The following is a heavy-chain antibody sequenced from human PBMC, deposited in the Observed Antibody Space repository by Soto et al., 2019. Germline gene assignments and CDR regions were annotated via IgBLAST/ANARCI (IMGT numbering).Heavy chain of an antibody. CDR2: IIPILGIA. V-gene: IGHV1-69*02. CDR1: GGTFSSYT. J-gene: IGHJ4*02. D-gene: IGHD1-26*01. CDR3: AMVSHSGSLDY. Sequence: QVQLVQSGAEVKKHGSSVKVSCKASGGTFSSYTISWVRQAPGQGLEWMGRIIPILGIANYAQKFQGRVTITADKSTSTAYMELSSLRSEDTAVYYCAMVSHSGSLDYWGQGTLVTVSS.